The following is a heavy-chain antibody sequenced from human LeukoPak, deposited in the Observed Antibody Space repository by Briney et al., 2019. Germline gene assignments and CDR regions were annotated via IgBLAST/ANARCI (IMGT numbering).Heavy chain of an antibody. CDR1: GYTFTGYY. J-gene: IGHJ3*02. CDR3: ARGQHRVTYSDDAFDI. CDR2: INPNSGGT. Sequence: ASVKVSCKASGYTFTGYYMHWVRQAPGQGLEWMGWINPNSGGTNYAQKFQGRVTMTRDTSISTAYMELSRLRSDDTAVYYCARGQHRVTYSDDAFDIWGQGTMVTVSS. V-gene: IGHV1-2*02. D-gene: IGHD4-11*01.